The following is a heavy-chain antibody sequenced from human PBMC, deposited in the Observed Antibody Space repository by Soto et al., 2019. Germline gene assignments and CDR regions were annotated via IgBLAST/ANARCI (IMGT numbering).Heavy chain of an antibody. CDR3: ARVGVVPAASLRYYYYYYYMDV. CDR2: ISSNGGST. D-gene: IGHD2-2*01. J-gene: IGHJ6*03. V-gene: IGHV3-64*01. CDR1: GFTFSSYA. Sequence: GGSLRLSCAASGFTFSSYAMHWVRQAPGKGLEYVSAISSNGGSTYYANSVKGRFTISRDNSKNTLYLQMGSLRAEDMAVYYCARVGVVPAASLRYYYYYYYMDVWGKGTTVTVSS.